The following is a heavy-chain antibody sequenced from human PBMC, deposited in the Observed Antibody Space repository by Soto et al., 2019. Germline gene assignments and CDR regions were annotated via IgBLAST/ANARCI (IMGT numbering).Heavy chain of an antibody. V-gene: IGHV4-59*08. CDR2: IYYSGST. Sequence: SETLSLTCTVSGGSISSYYWSWILQPPGKGLEWIGYIYYSGSTNYNPSLKSRVTISVDTSKNQFSLKLSSVTAADTAVYYCARQTGVLLWFGEAYYFDYWGQGTLVTVSS. J-gene: IGHJ4*02. D-gene: IGHD3-10*01. CDR1: GGSISSYY. CDR3: ARQTGVLLWFGEAYYFDY.